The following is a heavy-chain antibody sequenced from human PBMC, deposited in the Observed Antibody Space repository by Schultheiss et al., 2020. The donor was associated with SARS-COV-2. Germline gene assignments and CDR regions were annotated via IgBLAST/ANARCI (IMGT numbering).Heavy chain of an antibody. CDR1: GGSISSYY. Sequence: SETLSLTCTVSGGSISSYYWSWIRQPAGKGLEWIGEINHSGSTNYNPSLKSRVTISVDTSKNQFSLKLSSVTAADTAVYYCARGRVGGFGELLPWFDPWGQGTLVTVSS. D-gene: IGHD3-10*01. CDR3: ARGRVGGFGELLPWFDP. V-gene: IGHV4-34*01. J-gene: IGHJ5*02. CDR2: INHSGST.